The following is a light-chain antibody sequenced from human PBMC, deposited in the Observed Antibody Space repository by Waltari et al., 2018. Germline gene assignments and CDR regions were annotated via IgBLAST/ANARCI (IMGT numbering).Light chain of an antibody. V-gene: IGKV2-29*02. CDR3: QQYDISPWT. CDR1: QSLLHSDGKTY. Sequence: DIVMTQTPLSLSVTPGQPASISCKSSQSLLHSDGKTYLFWYLQKPGQSPQLLIYEVSSRFSGVPDRFSGSGSGTDFTLTISRLEPEDFAVYYCQQYDISPWTFGQGTKVEIK. CDR2: EVS. J-gene: IGKJ1*01.